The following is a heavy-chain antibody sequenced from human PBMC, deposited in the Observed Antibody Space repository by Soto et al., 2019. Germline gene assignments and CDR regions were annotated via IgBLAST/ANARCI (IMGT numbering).Heavy chain of an antibody. J-gene: IGHJ6*02. D-gene: IGHD6-19*01. CDR1: GYTFTSYG. Sequence: QVQLEQSGAEVKKPGDSMKVSCKAYGYTFTSYGIIWVRQAPGQGLEWMGWINGYNGNTDYPQKVQGRVTMTTDTSTSTAYMELRSLRSDDTAVYYCAREGSAPSYYYGMDVWGQGTTVTVSS. CDR2: INGYNGNT. CDR3: AREGSAPSYYYGMDV. V-gene: IGHV1-18*01.